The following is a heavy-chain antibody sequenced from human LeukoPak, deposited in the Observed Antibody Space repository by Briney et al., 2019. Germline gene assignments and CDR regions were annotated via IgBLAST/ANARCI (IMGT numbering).Heavy chain of an antibody. D-gene: IGHD5-18*01. J-gene: IGHJ4*02. CDR3: AEGYNHGFGY. CDR1: GFTFSSYG. V-gene: IGHV3-23*01. Sequence: GGTLRLSCAASGFTFSSYGMSWVRQAPGKGLEWVSAISGSGGSTYYADSVKGRFTISRDNSKNTLYLQMNSLRAEDTAVYFCAEGYNHGFGYWGQGTLVTVSS. CDR2: ISGSGGST.